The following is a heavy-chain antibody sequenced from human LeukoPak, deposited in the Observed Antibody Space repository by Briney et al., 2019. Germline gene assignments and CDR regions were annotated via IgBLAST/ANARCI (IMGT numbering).Heavy chain of an antibody. V-gene: IGHV7-4-1*02. CDR3: ARGTLGPPTPLQH. Sequence: ASVKVSCKASGYTFTSYAMNWVRQAPGPGLEWMGWINTNTGNPAYAQGFTGRFVFSLDTSVSTAYLQISSLKAEDTAVYYCARGTLGPPTPLQHWGQGTLVTVSS. CDR1: GYTFTSYA. CDR2: INTNTGNP. J-gene: IGHJ1*01. D-gene: IGHD1-26*01.